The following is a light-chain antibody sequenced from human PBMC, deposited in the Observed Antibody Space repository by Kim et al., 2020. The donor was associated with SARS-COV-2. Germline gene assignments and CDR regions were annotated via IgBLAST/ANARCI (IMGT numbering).Light chain of an antibody. V-gene: IGLV3-1*01. CDR2: EDT. Sequence: SYELTQPPSVSVSPGQTASITCSGDKLVDKYACWYQQKPGQSPVLVIYEDTKRPSGIPERFSGSNSGNTATLTISGIQAMDEADYYCQAWDSSTAVFGGG. J-gene: IGLJ2*01. CDR3: QAWDSSTAV. CDR1: KLVDKY.